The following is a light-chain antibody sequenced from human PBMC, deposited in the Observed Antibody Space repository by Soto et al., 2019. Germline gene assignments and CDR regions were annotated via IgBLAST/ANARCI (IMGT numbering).Light chain of an antibody. CDR2: EVT. CDR1: SRDVGGYNY. CDR3: SSYTNSDTWV. Sequence: QSALTQPASVSGSPGQSITISCTGTSRDVGGYNYVSWYQQHPGQVPKLTIYEVTTRPSGVSSRFSGSKSGNTASLTISGLQAEDEADYYCSSYTNSDTWVFGGGTKLTVL. V-gene: IGLV2-14*01. J-gene: IGLJ3*02.